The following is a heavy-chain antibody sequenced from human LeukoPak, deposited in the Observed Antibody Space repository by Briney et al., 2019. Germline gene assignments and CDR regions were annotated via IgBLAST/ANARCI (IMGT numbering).Heavy chain of an antibody. D-gene: IGHD1-26*01. J-gene: IGHJ4*02. V-gene: IGHV3-21*01. CDR1: GFIFRNYA. CDR3: ARGTRVGATLFDY. Sequence: GGSLRLSCATSGFIFRNYAMNWVRQAPGKGLEWVSSISSSSSYIYYADSVKGRFTISRDNAKNSLYLQMNSLRAEDTAVYYCARGTRVGATLFDYWGQGTLVTVSS. CDR2: ISSSSSYI.